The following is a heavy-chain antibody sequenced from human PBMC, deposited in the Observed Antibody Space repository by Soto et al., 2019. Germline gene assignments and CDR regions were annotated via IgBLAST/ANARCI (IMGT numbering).Heavy chain of an antibody. CDR1: GGTFSRYA. CDR3: ARDGYSSSWYRFDY. J-gene: IGHJ4*02. V-gene: IGHV1-69*01. Sequence: ASVNVSCKASGGTFSRYAIRWVRQAPGQGLEWMGGIIPIFGTANYAQKFQGRVTITADESTSTAYMELSSLRSEDTAVYYCARDGYSSSWYRFDYWGQGTLVTVSS. CDR2: IIPIFGTA. D-gene: IGHD6-13*01.